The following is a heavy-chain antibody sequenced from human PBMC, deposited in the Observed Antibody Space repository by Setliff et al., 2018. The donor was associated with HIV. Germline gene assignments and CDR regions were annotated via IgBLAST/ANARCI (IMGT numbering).Heavy chain of an antibody. V-gene: IGHV4-34*01. CDR2: INHYGSG. Sequence: SETLSLTCAVYGESFNDYYWSWIRLPPGKGLEWIGEINHYGSGNYNPSLKSRVTISVDTSKNQFSLRLTSVTAADTAVYYCARSISLLRGPLGDVFDIWGQGTMVTVAS. CDR3: ARSISLLRGPLGDVFDI. D-gene: IGHD3-10*01. J-gene: IGHJ3*02. CDR1: GESFNDYY.